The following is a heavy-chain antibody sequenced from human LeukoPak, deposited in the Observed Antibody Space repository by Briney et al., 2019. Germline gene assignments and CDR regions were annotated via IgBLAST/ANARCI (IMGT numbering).Heavy chain of an antibody. J-gene: IGHJ4*02. Sequence: SETLSLTCSVSGGSINSYYWSWIRQPPGKGLEWIGRIYTSGSTNYNPSLKSRVTISVDTSKNQFSLKLSSVTAADTAVYYCARELREPRRVYYFDYWGQGTLVTVSS. V-gene: IGHV4-4*08. CDR1: GGSINSYY. CDR2: IYTSGST. D-gene: IGHD3-16*01. CDR3: ARELREPRRVYYFDY.